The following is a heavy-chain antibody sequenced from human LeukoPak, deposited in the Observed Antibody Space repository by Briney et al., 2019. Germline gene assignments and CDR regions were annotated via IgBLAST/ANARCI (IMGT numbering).Heavy chain of an antibody. J-gene: IGHJ6*02. CDR3: ARGGTLVQGVTILYGMDV. CDR1: GDTFTSYD. D-gene: IGHD3-10*01. V-gene: IGHV1-8*01. Sequence: ASVKVSCKTSGDTFTSYDMNWVRQATGQGLEWMGWMNPNSGNTVYAQKFRGRVTMTGDTSTSTAYMELSSLRFEDTAVYYCARGGTLVQGVTILYGMDVWGQGTTVTVSS. CDR2: MNPNSGNT.